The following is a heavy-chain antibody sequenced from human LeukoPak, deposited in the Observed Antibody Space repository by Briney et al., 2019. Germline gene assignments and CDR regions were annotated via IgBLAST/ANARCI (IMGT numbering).Heavy chain of an antibody. CDR1: GFTFSSYA. Sequence: GGSLRLSCAASGFTFSSYAMSWVRQAPGKGLEWVSAISGSGGSTYYADSVKGRFTISRDNSKNSLYLQMNSLRAEDTAVYYCARGSGYDYYFDYWGQGTLVTVSS. J-gene: IGHJ4*02. CDR2: ISGSGGST. V-gene: IGHV3-23*01. D-gene: IGHD5-12*01. CDR3: ARGSGYDYYFDY.